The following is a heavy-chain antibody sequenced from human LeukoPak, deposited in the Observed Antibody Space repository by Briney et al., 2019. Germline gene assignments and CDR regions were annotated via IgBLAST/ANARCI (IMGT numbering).Heavy chain of an antibody. Sequence: GGSLRLSCAASGFTFSNYAMHWVRQAPGKGLEGLEWVADISYDGSERYYADSVRGRFTISRDNSKNTLYLQMNSLRAEDTAVYYCAKDLAYYDFWSGYYSPGYMDVWGKGTTVTVSS. D-gene: IGHD3-3*01. J-gene: IGHJ6*03. CDR3: AKDLAYYDFWSGYYSPGYMDV. V-gene: IGHV3-30-3*01. CDR1: GFTFSNYA. CDR2: ISYDGSER.